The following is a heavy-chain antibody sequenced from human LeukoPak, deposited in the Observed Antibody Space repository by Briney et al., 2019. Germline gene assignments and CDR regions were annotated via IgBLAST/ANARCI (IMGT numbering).Heavy chain of an antibody. CDR2: TSSGGDFT. Sequence: SWIRQPAGKGLEWVSSTSSGGDFTYYAGSVKGRFTISRDNSKNTLYLQMNSLRAEDTATYYCAKDRPNYYESNGHYYRRDGDSWGQGTLVSVSS. J-gene: IGHJ5*01. CDR3: AKDRPNYYESNGHYYRRDGDS. D-gene: IGHD3-22*01. V-gene: IGHV3-23*01.